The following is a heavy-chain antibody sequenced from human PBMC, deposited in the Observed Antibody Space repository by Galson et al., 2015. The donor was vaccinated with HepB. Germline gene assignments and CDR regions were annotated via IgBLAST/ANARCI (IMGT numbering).Heavy chain of an antibody. V-gene: IGHV3-15*01. J-gene: IGHJ4*02. Sequence: SLRLSCAASGFTFRNAWMSWVRQAPGKGLEWVGRIKKKSEGGTTDYAAPVKGRFIISRADSKHTLYLEMNSLKTEDTALYYCTTFLEMTTVQYWGQGTLVTVPS. CDR2: IKKKSEGGTT. CDR1: GFTFRNAW. CDR3: TTFLEMTTVQY. D-gene: IGHD4-11*01.